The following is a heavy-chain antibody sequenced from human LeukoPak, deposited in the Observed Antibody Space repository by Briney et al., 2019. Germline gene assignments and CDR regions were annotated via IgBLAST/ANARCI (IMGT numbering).Heavy chain of an antibody. CDR3: ARHSNNFDY. J-gene: IGHJ4*02. CDR2: ISGSGGST. CDR1: GFIFSSYA. Sequence: GGSLRLSCAASGFIFSSYAMSWVRQAPGKGLEWVSGISGSGGSTYYADSVKGRFTISRDNAKNSLYLQMSSLRAEDTAVYYCARHSNNFDYWGQGTLVTVSS. V-gene: IGHV3-23*01. D-gene: IGHD6-13*01.